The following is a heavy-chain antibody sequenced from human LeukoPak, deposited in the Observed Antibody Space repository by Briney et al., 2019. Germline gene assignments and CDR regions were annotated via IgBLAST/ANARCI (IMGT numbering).Heavy chain of an antibody. CDR3: ARKMSLDNSNSRAFDY. Sequence: GESLKISCKTSGYNFNSHWISWVRQMPGEGLEWLGRIDPSDSYTNYSPSFQGHIIVSANSSISTAYLQWNSLRASDSGIYYCARKMSLDNSNSRAFDYWGQGTLVTVSS. J-gene: IGHJ4*02. CDR1: GYNFNSHW. CDR2: IDPSDSYT. V-gene: IGHV5-10-1*01. D-gene: IGHD4-11*01.